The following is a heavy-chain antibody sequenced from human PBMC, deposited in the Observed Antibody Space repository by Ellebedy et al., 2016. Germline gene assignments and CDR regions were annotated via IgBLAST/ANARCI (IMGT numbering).Heavy chain of an antibody. CDR2: IIPILGIA. V-gene: IGHV1-69*04. D-gene: IGHD5-24*01. CDR1: GGTFSSYA. Sequence: ASVKVSCKASGGTFSSYAISWVRQAPGQGLEWMGRIIPILGIANYAQKFQGRVTITADKSTSTAYMELSSLRSEDTAVYYCARDNRWLQFDNRFDAFDIWGQGTMVTVSS. CDR3: ARDNRWLQFDNRFDAFDI. J-gene: IGHJ3*02.